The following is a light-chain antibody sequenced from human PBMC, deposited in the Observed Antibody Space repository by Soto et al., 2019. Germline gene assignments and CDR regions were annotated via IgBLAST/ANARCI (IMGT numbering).Light chain of an antibody. J-gene: IGKJ2*01. CDR2: RKS. V-gene: IGKV3-20*01. CDR3: QQYGGSPGYT. CDR1: QTVNSVF. Sequence: EIVLTQSPGTLSLSPGERATLSCRASQTVNSVFLAWYQQKPGQAPRLLIYRKSSRATGIPDRFSGSGSVTDFTLTISRLEPEDFAVYYCQQYGGSPGYTFGQGTKLEVK.